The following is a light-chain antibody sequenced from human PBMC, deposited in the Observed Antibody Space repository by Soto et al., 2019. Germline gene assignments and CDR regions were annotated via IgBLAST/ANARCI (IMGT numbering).Light chain of an antibody. CDR2: DVS. Sequence: QSVLTQPASVSGSPGQSITISCTGTSSDVGGYNYVSWYQHHPGKAPKLIIYDVSNRPSGVSNRISASKSGNTASLTISGLQAEDEAHYYCSSYTSSTTLVFGGGTKLTVL. V-gene: IGLV2-14*03. CDR1: SSDVGGYNY. J-gene: IGLJ2*01. CDR3: SSYTSSTTLV.